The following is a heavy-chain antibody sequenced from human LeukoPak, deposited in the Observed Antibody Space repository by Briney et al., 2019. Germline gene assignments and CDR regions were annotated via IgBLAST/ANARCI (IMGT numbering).Heavy chain of an antibody. CDR1: DGSFSGYY. Sequence: SETLSLTCAVYDGSFSGYYWSWIRQPPGKGLEWIGEINHSGSTNYNPSLKSRVTISVDTSKNQFSLKLSSVTAADTAVYYCARFVVVPAARYNWFDPWGQGTLVTVSS. D-gene: IGHD2-2*01. CDR3: ARFVVVPAARYNWFDP. J-gene: IGHJ5*02. CDR2: INHSGST. V-gene: IGHV4-34*01.